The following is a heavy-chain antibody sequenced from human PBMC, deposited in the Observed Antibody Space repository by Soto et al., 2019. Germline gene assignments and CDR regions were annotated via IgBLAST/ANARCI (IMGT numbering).Heavy chain of an antibody. CDR1: GGSFSGYY. CDR3: ARFSITMVRGVIVDS. D-gene: IGHD3-10*01. V-gene: IGHV4-34*01. CDR2: INHSGST. J-gene: IGHJ4*02. Sequence: PSETLSLTCAVYGGSFSGYYWSWIRQPPGKGLEWIGEINHSGSTNYNPSLKSRVTISVDTSKNQFSLKLSSVTAADTAVYYCARFSITMVRGVIVDSWGQGTLVTVSS.